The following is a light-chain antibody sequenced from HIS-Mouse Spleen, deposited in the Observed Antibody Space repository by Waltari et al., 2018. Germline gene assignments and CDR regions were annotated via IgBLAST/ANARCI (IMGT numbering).Light chain of an antibody. J-gene: IGLJ3*02. CDR1: SSNIGRNY. Sequence: QSVLTQPPSASGTPGQRVTISCSGSSSNIGRNYGYWYQQLPGTAPKLLIYRNNQRPSGVPDRFSGSKSGTSASLAISGLRSEDEADYYCAAWDDSLSGRVFGGGTKMTVL. CDR2: RNN. CDR3: AAWDDSLSGRV. V-gene: IGLV1-47*01.